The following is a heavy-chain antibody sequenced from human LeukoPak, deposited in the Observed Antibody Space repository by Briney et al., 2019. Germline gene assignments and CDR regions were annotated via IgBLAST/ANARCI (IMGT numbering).Heavy chain of an antibody. Sequence: PGGSLRLSYAASGFTFSTYSMTWVRQAPGKGLEWVSSISTSSSYIYYADSVKGRFTISRDNAKNSLYLQMNSLRAEDTAVYYCANNYGDYDYWGQGTLVTVSS. CDR2: ISTSSSYI. CDR1: GFTFSTYS. D-gene: IGHD4-17*01. J-gene: IGHJ4*02. CDR3: ANNYGDYDY. V-gene: IGHV3-21*01.